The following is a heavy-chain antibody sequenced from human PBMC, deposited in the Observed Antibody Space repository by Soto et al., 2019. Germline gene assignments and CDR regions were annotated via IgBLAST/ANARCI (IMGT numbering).Heavy chain of an antibody. Sequence: EVQLVESGGGLVQPGGSLKLSCAASGFTFSGSAMHWVRQASGKGLEWVGRIRSKTNSYATAYAASVKGRFTISRDDSKNTEYLQMNSLKTEDTAVYYCSSEGYYDSSAYYREPDYYYYYGMDVWGQGTTVTVSS. CDR2: IRSKTNSYAT. D-gene: IGHD3-22*01. CDR1: GFTFSGSA. J-gene: IGHJ6*02. CDR3: SSEGYYDSSAYYREPDYYYYYGMDV. V-gene: IGHV3-73*02.